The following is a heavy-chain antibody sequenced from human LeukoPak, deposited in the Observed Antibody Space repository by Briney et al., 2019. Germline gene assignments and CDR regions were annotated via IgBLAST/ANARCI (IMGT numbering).Heavy chain of an antibody. J-gene: IGHJ3*02. D-gene: IGHD2-15*01. CDR3: AIQAAYPAPAGAFDI. Sequence: ASVKVSCKASGYTFTSYGISWVRQAPGQGLEWMGWISAYNGNTNYAQKFQGWVTMTRDTSISTAYMELSRLRSDDTAVYYCAIQAAYPAPAGAFDIWGQGTMVTVSS. CDR2: ISAYNGNT. V-gene: IGHV1-18*04. CDR1: GYTFTSYG.